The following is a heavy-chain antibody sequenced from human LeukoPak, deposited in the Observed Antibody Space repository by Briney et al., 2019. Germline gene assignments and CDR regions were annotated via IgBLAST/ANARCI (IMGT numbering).Heavy chain of an antibody. D-gene: IGHD2-15*01. J-gene: IGHJ6*03. V-gene: IGHV1-2*02. CDR3: ARGCSGGSCYYYYYMDV. CDR2: INPNSGGT. Sequence: ASVKVSCKASGYTFTGYYMHWVQQAPGQGLEWMGWINPNSGGTNYAQKFQGRVTMTRDTSISTAYMELSRLRSDDTAVYYCARGCSGGSCYYYYYMDVWGKGTTVTVSS. CDR1: GYTFTGYY.